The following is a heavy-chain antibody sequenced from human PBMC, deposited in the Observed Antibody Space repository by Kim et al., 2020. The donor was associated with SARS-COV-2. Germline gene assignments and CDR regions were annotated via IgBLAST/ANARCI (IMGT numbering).Heavy chain of an antibody. D-gene: IGHD3-16*01. CDR2: IYGGGST. CDR1: GVTVSSSY. J-gene: IGHJ4*02. V-gene: IGHV3-53*01. CDR3: ARNLGGQGSADY. Sequence: GRSLRLSCAASGVTVSSSYMSWVRQAPGKGLEWVSVIYGGGSTNYADSVKGRFTVSRDNSNNTVYLQMNSLRSEDTAVYHCARNLGGQGSADYWGQGTLVTVAS.